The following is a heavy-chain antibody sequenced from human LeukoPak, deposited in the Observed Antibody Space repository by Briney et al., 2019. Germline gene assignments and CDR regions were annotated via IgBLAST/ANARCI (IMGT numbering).Heavy chain of an antibody. Sequence: PGGSLRLSCAASGFTFDDYAMHWVRQAPGKGLEWVSGISWNSGSIGYADSVKGRFTISRDNAKNSLYLQMNSLRAEDTALYYCAKVTAAGATKYDYWGQGTLVTVSS. CDR2: ISWNSGSI. CDR1: GFTFDDYA. V-gene: IGHV3-9*01. J-gene: IGHJ4*02. CDR3: AKVTAAGATKYDY. D-gene: IGHD6-13*01.